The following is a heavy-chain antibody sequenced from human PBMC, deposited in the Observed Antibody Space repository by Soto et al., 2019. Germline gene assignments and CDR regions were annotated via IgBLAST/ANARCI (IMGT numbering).Heavy chain of an antibody. V-gene: IGHV4-34*01. Sequence: PSETMPLPCAVDGGSLRAYYRNWIRQSPGKGLEWIGAINQNGGTKYNPSLRIRLSRSVVASTRQLSLKLMSVTAADTAVYYCGRVSAGGEDYWGQGTLVAASS. D-gene: IGHD3-10*01. J-gene: IGHJ4*02. CDR3: GRVSAGGEDY. CDR1: GGSLRAYY. CDR2: INQNGGT.